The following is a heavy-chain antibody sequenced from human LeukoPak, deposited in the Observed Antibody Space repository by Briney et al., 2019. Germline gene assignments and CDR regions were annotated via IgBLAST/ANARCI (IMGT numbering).Heavy chain of an antibody. CDR3: VHRQESYDFWSGYLIN. Sequence: SGPTLVNPTQTLTLTCTFSGFSLSTNKVGVGWIRQPPGKALEWLALIYWDDVKRYSPSLKSRLTITKDTSINQVVLTMTNMDPVDTATYYCVHRQESYDFWSGYLINWGQGTLVTVSS. J-gene: IGHJ4*02. CDR1: GFSLSTNKVG. V-gene: IGHV2-5*02. CDR2: IYWDDVK. D-gene: IGHD3-3*01.